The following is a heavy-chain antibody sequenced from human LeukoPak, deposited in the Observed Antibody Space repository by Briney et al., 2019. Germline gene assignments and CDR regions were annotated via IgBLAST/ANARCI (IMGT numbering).Heavy chain of an antibody. V-gene: IGHV4-34*01. J-gene: IGHJ4*02. CDR3: ARIPPPYYDILTGYYNHYFDY. CDR1: GASVRNYY. CDR2: INHGGST. Sequence: SETLSLTCAVYGASVRNYYWAWIRQPPGTGLEWIGEINHGGSTNYNPSLKSRVTISVDTSKNQFSLKLRSLTAADTAVYYCARIPPPYYDILTGYYNHYFDYWGQGTPVTVSS. D-gene: IGHD3-9*01.